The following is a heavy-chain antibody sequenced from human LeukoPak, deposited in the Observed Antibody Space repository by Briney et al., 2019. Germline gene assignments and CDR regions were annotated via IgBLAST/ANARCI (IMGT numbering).Heavy chain of an antibody. J-gene: IGHJ4*02. D-gene: IGHD1-26*01. CDR3: ARYSGSPSWYFDY. V-gene: IGHV4-59*01. CDR2: IYDSGST. Sequence: KASETLSFTCTVSGGSIISYCWSWIRQPPGRGLEWIGYIYDSGSTSYNPSLKSRITISVDTSKNQFSLKLNSETAADTAVYYCARYSGSPSWYFDYWGQGTLVPVSS. CDR1: GGSIISYC.